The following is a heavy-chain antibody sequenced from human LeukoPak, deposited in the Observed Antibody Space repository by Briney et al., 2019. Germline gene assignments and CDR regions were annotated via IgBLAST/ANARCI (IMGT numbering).Heavy chain of an antibody. J-gene: IGHJ6*04. CDR2: FIPVLGTA. V-gene: IGHV1-69*10. CDR3: AGIPVFGVILHQEPV. D-gene: IGHD2-8*01. Sequence: ASVKVSCKASGGIFSDYALNWVRQAPGQGLEWMGVFIPVLGTANSTQNFQDRVSITADMSTHTIYMELSSLKSEDTAVYFCAGIPVFGVILHQEPVWGKGTTVTVSS. CDR1: GGIFSDYA.